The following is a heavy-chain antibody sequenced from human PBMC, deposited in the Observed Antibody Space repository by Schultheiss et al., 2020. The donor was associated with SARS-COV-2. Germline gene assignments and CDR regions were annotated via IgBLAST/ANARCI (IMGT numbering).Heavy chain of an antibody. CDR1: GGSISSYY. Sequence: SQTLSLTCTVSGGSISSYYWSWIRQPPGKGLEWIGYIYYSGSTNYNPSLKSRVTISVDTSKNQFSLKLSSVTAADTAVYYCARVPYASGGSSWYNPVYYYYGMDVWGQGTTVTVSS. V-gene: IGHV4-59*08. CDR2: IYYSGST. D-gene: IGHD6-13*01. CDR3: ARVPYASGGSSWYNPVYYYYGMDV. J-gene: IGHJ6*02.